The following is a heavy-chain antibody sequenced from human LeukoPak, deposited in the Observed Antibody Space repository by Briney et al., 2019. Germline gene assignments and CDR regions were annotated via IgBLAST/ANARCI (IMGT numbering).Heavy chain of an antibody. CDR3: ARQTKITMIVVVISHCHDAFDI. Sequence: ETLSLTSTLPLGSTSSSSYCCGCISQPRRKGLGWLGSIYFGGSTSYNPSLKSRVTISVDTYNNQFSLKLSYVTAAHTAVYYCARQTKITMIVVVISHCHDAFDIWGQGTMVTVSS. V-gene: IGHV4-39*01. J-gene: IGHJ3*02. CDR1: LGSTSSSSYC. D-gene: IGHD3-22*01. CDR2: IYFGGST.